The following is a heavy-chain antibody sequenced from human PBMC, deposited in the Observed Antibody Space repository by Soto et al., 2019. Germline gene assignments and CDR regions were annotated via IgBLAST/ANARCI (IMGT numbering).Heavy chain of an antibody. J-gene: IGHJ4*02. V-gene: IGHV4-31*03. D-gene: IGHD3-3*01. CDR3: SRAQTIFGIITVFDY. Sequence: SETLSLTCTVSGGSINSGGYYWSWIRQHPGKGLEWIGYIYYSGSTYYNPSLKSRVTISIDTSKNQFSLKLSSVTAADTAVYYCSRAQTIFGIITVFDYWGQGTLVTVSS. CDR1: GGSINSGGYY. CDR2: IYYSGST.